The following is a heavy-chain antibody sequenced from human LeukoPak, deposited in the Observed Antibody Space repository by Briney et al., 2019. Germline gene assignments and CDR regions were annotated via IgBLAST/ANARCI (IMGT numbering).Heavy chain of an antibody. CDR3: AKGGYSSGRYFYYYMAV. CDR2: FSFNGVTT. CDR1: GFTFSNYA. J-gene: IGHJ6*03. V-gene: IGHV3-23*01. D-gene: IGHD5-18*01. Sequence: PGGSLRLSCAASGFTFSNYAMSWVRQAPGKGLEWVSTFSFNGVTTYYADSAKGRFNISRDNSKNTVYLQMNNLRAEDTAVYYCAKGGYSSGRYFYYYMAVWGEGTTVTVSS.